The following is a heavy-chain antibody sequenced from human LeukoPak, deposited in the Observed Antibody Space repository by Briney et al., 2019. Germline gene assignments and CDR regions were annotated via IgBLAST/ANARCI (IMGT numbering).Heavy chain of an antibody. Sequence: ASVKVSCKASGYTFTSYDINWVRQATGQGLEWMGWMNPNSGYTGYTQKFQGRVTMTRNTSINTAYMELSSLTSEDTAVYFCARSTVSFGEGLDSWGLGTLVIVSS. CDR2: MNPNSGYT. CDR1: GYTFTSYD. J-gene: IGHJ5*01. V-gene: IGHV1-8*01. D-gene: IGHD3-10*01. CDR3: ARSTVSFGEGLDS.